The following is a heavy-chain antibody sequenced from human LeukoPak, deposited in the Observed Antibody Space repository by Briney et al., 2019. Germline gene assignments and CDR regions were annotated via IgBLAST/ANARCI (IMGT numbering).Heavy chain of an antibody. CDR1: GFNVKTNY. D-gene: IGHD3-10*01. CDR3: ARNGDYGSGSWKPFDI. Sequence: GGSLRLSCVVSGFNVKTNYMSWVRQAQGKGPEWVSLIYSGGSTSYADSVKGRFTISRDNSKNTLYLQVNTLRVEDTAVYYCARNGDYGSGSWKPFDIWGQGTVVTVSS. CDR2: IYSGGST. J-gene: IGHJ3*02. V-gene: IGHV3-66*01.